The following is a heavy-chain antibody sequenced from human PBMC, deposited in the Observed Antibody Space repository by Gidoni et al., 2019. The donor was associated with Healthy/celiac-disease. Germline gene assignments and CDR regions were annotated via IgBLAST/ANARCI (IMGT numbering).Heavy chain of an antibody. D-gene: IGHD5-18*01. CDR1: GFTFSNAW. J-gene: IGHJ6*02. V-gene: IGHV3-15*07. CDR2: IKSKTDGGTT. Sequence: EVQLVESGGGLVKPGGSLRLSCAASGFTFSNAWMNWVRQAPGKGLEWVGRIKSKTDGGTTDYAAPVKGRFTISRDDSKNTLYLQMNSLKTEDTAVYYCTTLHTASKRYYYYYGMDVWGQGTTVTVSS. CDR3: TTLHTASKRYYYYYGMDV.